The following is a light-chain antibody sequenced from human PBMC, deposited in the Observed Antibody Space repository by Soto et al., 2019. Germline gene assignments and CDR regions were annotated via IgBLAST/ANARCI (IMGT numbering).Light chain of an antibody. J-gene: IGLJ2*01. CDR3: SSYTSRSTLVG. CDR1: SSDVGGYNY. Sequence: QSALTQPASVSGSPGQSITISCTGTSSDVGGYNYVSWYQQHPGKAPKLMIYDVSNRPSGVSTRFCGSKSGNTASRTISGLQAEDEADYYCSSYTSRSTLVGFGGGSKLNVL. V-gene: IGLV2-14*01. CDR2: DVS.